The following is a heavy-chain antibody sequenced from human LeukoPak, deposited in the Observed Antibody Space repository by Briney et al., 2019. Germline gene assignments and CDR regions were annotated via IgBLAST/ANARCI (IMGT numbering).Heavy chain of an antibody. Sequence: SETLSLTCTVSGGSISSGGYYWSWIRQPPGKGLEWIGYIYHSGSTYYNPSLKSRVTISVDTSKNQFSLKLSSVTAADTAVYYCARLYGSGSYYNYWGQGTLVTVSS. CDR2: IYHSGST. D-gene: IGHD3-10*01. CDR1: GGSISSGGYY. V-gene: IGHV4-30-2*01. J-gene: IGHJ4*02. CDR3: ARLYGSGSYYNY.